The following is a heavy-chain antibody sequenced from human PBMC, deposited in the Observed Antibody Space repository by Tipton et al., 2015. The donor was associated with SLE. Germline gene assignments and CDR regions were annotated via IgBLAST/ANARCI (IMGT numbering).Heavy chain of an antibody. Sequence: TLSLTCVVYGGSFSGYYWSWIRQPPGKGLEWIGYIYYSGSTNYNPSLKSRVTISVDTSKNQFSLKLSSVTAADTAVYYCATSPRGLHLGELSLYWYFDLWGRGTLVTVSS. CDR1: GGSFSGYY. V-gene: IGHV4-59*01. CDR3: ATSPRGLHLGELSLYWYFDL. J-gene: IGHJ2*01. D-gene: IGHD3-16*02. CDR2: IYYSGST.